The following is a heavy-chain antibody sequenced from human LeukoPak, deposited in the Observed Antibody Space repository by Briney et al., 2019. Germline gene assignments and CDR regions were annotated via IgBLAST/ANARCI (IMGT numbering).Heavy chain of an antibody. CDR1: GYTFTSYG. V-gene: IGHV1-18*01. CDR2: IRAYNGNT. CDR3: ARIKYDYVWGSYRYLVDD. D-gene: IGHD3-16*02. Sequence: DSEKVSCKASGYTFTSYGISWVRQAPGQGLEWMGWIRAYNGNTNYAQNPQGRVTMTTDTSQSTAYMELRSLRSDDTAVYYCARIKYDYVWGSYRYLVDDWGQGTLVTVSS. J-gene: IGHJ4*02.